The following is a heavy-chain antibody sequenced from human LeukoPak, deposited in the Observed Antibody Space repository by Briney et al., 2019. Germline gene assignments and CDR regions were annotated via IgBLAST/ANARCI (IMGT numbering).Heavy chain of an antibody. J-gene: IGHJ3*02. CDR1: GGSISGYY. CDR3: ARSPARNSFDI. CDR2: IFITGKT. V-gene: IGHV4-4*07. Sequence: SETLSLTCSVTGGSISGYYWSWIRQPAGKGLEWIGRIFITGKTTYNPSLESRVTISVDKSKNQFSLKLNSVTTTDTAVYYCARSPARNSFDIWGQGTVVIVSS.